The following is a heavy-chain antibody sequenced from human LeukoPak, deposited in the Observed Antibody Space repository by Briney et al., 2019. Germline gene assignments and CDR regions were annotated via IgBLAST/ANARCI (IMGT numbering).Heavy chain of an antibody. CDR3: AREDDYGANSYDY. CDR2: INPNNGGA. Sequence: ASVKVSCKASGYTFTDYYMHWVRQAPGQGLEWMGWINPNNGGANYAQKFQGRVTMTRDTSISTAYMELSRLRSDDTAVYYCAREDDYGANSYDYWGQGTLVTVSS. CDR1: GYTFTDYY. D-gene: IGHD4-23*01. J-gene: IGHJ4*02. V-gene: IGHV1-2*02.